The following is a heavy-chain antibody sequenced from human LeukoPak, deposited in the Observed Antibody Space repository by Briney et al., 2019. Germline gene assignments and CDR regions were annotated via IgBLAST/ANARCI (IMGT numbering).Heavy chain of an antibody. J-gene: IGHJ4*02. CDR1: GGSISSNY. D-gene: IGHD1-26*01. CDR3: ARGGAASDGTLSFDY. Sequence: SETLSLTCNVSGGSISSNYWSWIRQSPGVGLEWIGYIYNSGATYYNPSHKSRVTISVDTSKNQLSLRLSSVTAADTAVYYCARGGAASDGTLSFDYWGQGTLVTVSS. V-gene: IGHV4-59*01. CDR2: IYNSGAT.